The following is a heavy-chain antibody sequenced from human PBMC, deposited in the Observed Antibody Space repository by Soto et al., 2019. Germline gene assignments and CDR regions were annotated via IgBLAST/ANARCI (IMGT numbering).Heavy chain of an antibody. CDR1: GFTFSSNA. V-gene: IGHV3-23*01. J-gene: IGHJ4*02. D-gene: IGHD3-16*01. Sequence: GGSLRLSCVASGFTFSSNAMRWVRQAPGKGLEWVSAIGSSGATTYYADSVKGRFTISRDNSKNQFSLKLSSVTAADTAVYYCARIEKVRAGDRYIWGSYYFDYWGQGTLVTVSS. CDR3: ARIEKVRAGDRYIWGSYYFDY. CDR2: IGSSGATT.